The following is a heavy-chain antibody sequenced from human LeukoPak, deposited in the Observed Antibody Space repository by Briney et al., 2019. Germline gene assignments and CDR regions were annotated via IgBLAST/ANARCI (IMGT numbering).Heavy chain of an antibody. CDR2: INWNGGST. CDR1: GFTFDDYG. J-gene: IGHJ4*02. V-gene: IGHV3-20*04. Sequence: GGSLRLSCVASGFTFDDYGMSWFRQAPGKGLKWVSGINWNGGSTGYADSVKGRFTISRDNAKKSLYLQMNSLRVEDTAVYYCAKDPGYQVVYCFDYWGQGTLVTVSS. CDR3: AKDPGYQVVYCFDY. D-gene: IGHD2-2*01.